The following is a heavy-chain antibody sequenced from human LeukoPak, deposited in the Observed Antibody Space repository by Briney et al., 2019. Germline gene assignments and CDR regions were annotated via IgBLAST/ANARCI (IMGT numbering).Heavy chain of an antibody. D-gene: IGHD2-15*01. CDR1: GDSISSGDHY. Sequence: PSQTLSLTCTVSGDSISSGDHYWGWIRQPPGKGLEWIGYISYSGTTYYSASLKSRVTISVDTSTNQFSLKLVSVTAADTAVYYCAREDSSHFWDYWGQGTLVTVSS. CDR3: AREDSSHFWDY. CDR2: ISYSGTT. V-gene: IGHV4-30-4*01. J-gene: IGHJ4*02.